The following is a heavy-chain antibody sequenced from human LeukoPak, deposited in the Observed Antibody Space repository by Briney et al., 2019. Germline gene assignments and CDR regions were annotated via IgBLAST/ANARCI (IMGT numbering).Heavy chain of an antibody. D-gene: IGHD3-16*02. Sequence: NPSETLSLTCTVSGDSISSHYWSWIRQPPGKGLEWIGYIYDSGSTNYNPSLKSRVTISVDTSKNQFSLKLSSVTAADTAVYYCARGSYDYVWGSYRSWWFDPWGQGTLVTVSS. J-gene: IGHJ5*02. CDR2: IYDSGST. V-gene: IGHV4-59*11. CDR3: ARGSYDYVWGSYRSWWFDP. CDR1: GDSISSHY.